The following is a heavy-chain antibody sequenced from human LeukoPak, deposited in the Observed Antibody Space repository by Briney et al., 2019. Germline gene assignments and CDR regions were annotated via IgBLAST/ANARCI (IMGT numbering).Heavy chain of an antibody. Sequence: SETLSLTCTVSGDSISSNSYYWGWIRQPPGKGLEWVGSIYYSGNPFYNPSLKSRVPISVDPSKNQFSLSLDSVTAADTAVYYCASQLDDYYDSTGSYTGFIDYWGPGTLVTVSS. CDR1: GDSISSNSYY. CDR3: ASQLDDYYDSTGSYTGFIDY. D-gene: IGHD3-22*01. V-gene: IGHV4-39*01. CDR2: IYYSGNP. J-gene: IGHJ4*02.